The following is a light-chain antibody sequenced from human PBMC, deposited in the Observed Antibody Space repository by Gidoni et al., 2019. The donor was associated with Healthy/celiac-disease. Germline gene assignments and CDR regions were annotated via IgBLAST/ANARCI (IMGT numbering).Light chain of an antibody. V-gene: IGKV4-1*01. CDR1: QSVLYSSNNKNY. CDR2: WAS. CDR3: KQYYSTPLT. Sequence: DIVMTQSPDSLAVSLGERATINCKSSQSVLYSSNNKNYLAWYQQKPGQPPKLLIYWASTRESGVPDRVSGSGSGTDFTLTISSLQAEDVAVYYCKQYYSTPLTFGGGTKVEIK. J-gene: IGKJ4*01.